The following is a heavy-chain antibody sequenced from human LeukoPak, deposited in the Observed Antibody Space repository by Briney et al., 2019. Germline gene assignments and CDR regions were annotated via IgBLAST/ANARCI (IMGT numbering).Heavy chain of an antibody. J-gene: IGHJ3*02. CDR3: VRANPTFTIMYYDFWSGYQGHDAFDI. D-gene: IGHD3-3*01. Sequence: SSETLSLTCTVSGGSISSSSYYWGWIRQPPGKGLEWIGSIYYSGSTYYNPSLKSRVTISVDTSKNQFSLKLSSVTAADTAVYYCVRANPTFTIMYYDFWSGYQGHDAFDIWGQGTMVTVSS. V-gene: IGHV4-39*01. CDR1: GGSISSSSYY. CDR2: IYYSGST.